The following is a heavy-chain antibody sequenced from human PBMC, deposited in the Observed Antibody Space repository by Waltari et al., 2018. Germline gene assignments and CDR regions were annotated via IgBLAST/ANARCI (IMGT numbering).Heavy chain of an antibody. J-gene: IGHJ3*02. CDR3: ARPRTTVGTGLWNDGLQI. CDR1: GGTFSNYA. Sequence: QVQLVQSGAEVKKPGSSVKVSCKASGGTFSNYAITWVRQAPGQGLEWMGGISPVLRSAHYAKNCLDRVTITADESTSTAYMELMGLTSDDTAVYYCARPRTTVGTGLWNDGLQIWGQGTLVTVSS. CDR2: ISPVLRSA. V-gene: IGHV1-69*01. D-gene: IGHD1-1*01.